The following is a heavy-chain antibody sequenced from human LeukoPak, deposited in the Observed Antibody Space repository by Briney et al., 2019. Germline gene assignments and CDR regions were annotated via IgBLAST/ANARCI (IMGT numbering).Heavy chain of an antibody. CDR1: GFTFSSYW. CDR2: INHNGNVN. Sequence: PGGSLRLSCAASGFTFSSYWMNWARQAPGKGLEWVASINHNGNVNYYVDSVKGRFTISRDNANNMLYLQMNSLRPEDTAIYYCSRDLPRTSGPWGQGTLVTVSS. D-gene: IGHD3-10*01. J-gene: IGHJ5*02. V-gene: IGHV3-7*03. CDR3: SRDLPRTSGP.